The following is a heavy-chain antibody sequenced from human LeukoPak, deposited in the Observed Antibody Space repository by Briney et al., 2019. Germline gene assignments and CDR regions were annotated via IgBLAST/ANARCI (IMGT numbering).Heavy chain of an antibody. J-gene: IGHJ5*02. CDR3: ARGPASGSDFAWFDH. CDR1: GGSLSNYY. D-gene: IGHD3-10*01. Sequence: SETLSLTCAVYGGSLSNYYWSWVRQPPGKGLEWSGEINHSGSNNLNPSRKSRVTILEEMSRSQFSLQLNSVTAADTAVYYCARGPASGSDFAWFDHWGQGTLVTVSS. CDR2: INHSGSN. V-gene: IGHV4-34*01.